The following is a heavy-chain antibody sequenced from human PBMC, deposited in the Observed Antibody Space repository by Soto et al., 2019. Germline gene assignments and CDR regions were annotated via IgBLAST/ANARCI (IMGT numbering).Heavy chain of an antibody. J-gene: IGHJ3*02. CDR2: IYPGDSDT. Sequence: PGESLKISCKGSGYSFTSYWIDWVRQMPGKGLEWMGIIYPGDSDTRYSPSFQGQVTISADKSISTAYLQWSSLKASDTAMYYCARRLLWFGSRDDAFDIWGQGTMVTVSS. D-gene: IGHD3-10*01. CDR1: GYSFTSYW. CDR3: ARRLLWFGSRDDAFDI. V-gene: IGHV5-51*01.